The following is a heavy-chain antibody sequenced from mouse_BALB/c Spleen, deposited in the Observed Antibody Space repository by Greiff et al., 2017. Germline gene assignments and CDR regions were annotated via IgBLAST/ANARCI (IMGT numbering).Heavy chain of an antibody. D-gene: IGHD2-1*01. CDR2: ISTYYGDA. V-gene: IGHV1S137*01. J-gene: IGHJ3*01. CDR1: GYTFTDYA. Sequence: VQLQQSGAELVRPGVSVKISCKGSGYTFTDYAMHWVKQSHAKSLEWIGVISTYYGDASYNQKFKGKATMTVDKSSSTAYMELARLTSEDSAIYYCAESYGNYVDWFAYWGQGTLVTVSA. CDR3: AESYGNYVDWFAY.